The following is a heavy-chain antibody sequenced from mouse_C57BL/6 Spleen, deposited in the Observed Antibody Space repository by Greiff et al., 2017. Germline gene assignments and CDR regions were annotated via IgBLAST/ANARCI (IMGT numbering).Heavy chain of an antibody. CDR3: TSLHWDFDY. V-gene: IGHV1-15*01. CDR1: GYTFTDYE. J-gene: IGHJ2*01. D-gene: IGHD4-1*01. CDR2: IDPETGGT. Sequence: VKLQESGAELVRPGASVTLSCKASGYTFTDYEMHWVKQTPVHGLEWIGAIDPETGGTAYNQKFKGKAILTADKSSSTAYMELRSLTSEDSAVYYCTSLHWDFDYWGQGTTLTVSS.